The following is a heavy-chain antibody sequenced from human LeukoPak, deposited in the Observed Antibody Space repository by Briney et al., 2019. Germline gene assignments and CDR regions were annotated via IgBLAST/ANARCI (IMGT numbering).Heavy chain of an antibody. V-gene: IGHV4-4*07. D-gene: IGHD2-21*02. Sequence: MASETLSLTCTVSGGSISSYYWSWVRQPAGKGLEWIGRIYASGNTNYNPSLKGRVTMTVDTSKNQFSLKLSSVTAADTAVYYCARGRLSLTANPKFDPWGQGTLVTVSS. CDR3: ARGRLSLTANPKFDP. CDR1: GGSISSYY. CDR2: IYASGNT. J-gene: IGHJ5*02.